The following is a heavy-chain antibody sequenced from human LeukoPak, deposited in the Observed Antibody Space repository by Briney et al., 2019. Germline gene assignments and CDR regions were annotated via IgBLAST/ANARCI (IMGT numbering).Heavy chain of an antibody. CDR3: ASDSGSHSNFDY. J-gene: IGHJ4*02. CDR2: ISAYNGNT. V-gene: IGHV1-18*01. CDR1: GYTFTSYG. D-gene: IGHD1-26*01. Sequence: ASVKVSCKASGYTFTSYGISWVRRAPGQGLEWMGWISAYNGNTNYAQKLQGRVTMTTDTSTSTAYMELRSLRSDDTAVYYCASDSGSHSNFDYWGQGTLVTVSS.